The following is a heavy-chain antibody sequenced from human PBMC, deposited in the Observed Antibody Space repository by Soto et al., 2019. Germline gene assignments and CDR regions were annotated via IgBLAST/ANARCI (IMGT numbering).Heavy chain of an antibody. V-gene: IGHV4-34*01. CDR3: ARAYSAWFGELSSYYFDY. J-gene: IGHJ4*02. D-gene: IGHD3-10*01. Sequence: SETLSLTCAVSGGSFSGYYWSWIRQPPGKGLEWIGEINHSGSTNYNPSLKSRVTISVDTSKNQFSLKLSSVTAADTAVYYCARAYSAWFGELSSYYFDYWGQGTLVTVSS. CDR2: INHSGST. CDR1: GGSFSGYY.